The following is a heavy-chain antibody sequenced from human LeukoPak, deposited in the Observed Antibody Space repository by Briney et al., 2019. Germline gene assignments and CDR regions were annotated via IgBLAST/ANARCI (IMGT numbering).Heavy chain of an antibody. D-gene: IGHD3-10*01. CDR3: ARLGFSGRNYFDY. CDR1: GYSFTNSW. V-gene: IGHV5-51*01. Sequence: GESLKISCKGSGYSFTNSWIGWVRQMPGKGLEWMGIIFPDDSDTRYSPSFQGQVTISADKSITTACLHWSSLKASDTAIYYRARLGFSGRNYFDYWGQGILVTVSS. J-gene: IGHJ4*02. CDR2: IFPDDSDT.